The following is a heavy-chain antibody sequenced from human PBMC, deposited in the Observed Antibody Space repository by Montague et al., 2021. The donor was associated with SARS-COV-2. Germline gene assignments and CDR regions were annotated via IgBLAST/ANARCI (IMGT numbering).Heavy chain of an antibody. D-gene: IGHD3-22*01. Sequence: TLSLTCTVSGGSISSGGYHWSWIRQHPGKGLEWIGYIYYSGSTYYXXXLKSRVTISVDTSKNQFSLKLSSVTAADTAVYYCARVRITMIVVVDAFDIWGQGTMVTVSS. J-gene: IGHJ3*02. CDR3: ARVRITMIVVVDAFDI. V-gene: IGHV4-31*03. CDR2: IYYSGST. CDR1: GGSISSGGYH.